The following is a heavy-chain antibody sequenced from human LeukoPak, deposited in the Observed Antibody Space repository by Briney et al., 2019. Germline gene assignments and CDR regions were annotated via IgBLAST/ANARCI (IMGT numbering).Heavy chain of an antibody. CDR2: INPNSGGT. J-gene: IGHJ5*02. Sequence: ASVKVSCKGSGYTFTGYYMHWVRQAPGQGLGWMGWINPNSGGTNYAQKVQGRVTMTRATAITTAYMELRRLRSNATAVYCCARDYGSRSYVWFDPWGQGTLVTVSS. V-gene: IGHV1-2*02. CDR1: GYTFTGYY. D-gene: IGHD3-10*01. CDR3: ARDYGSRSYVWFDP.